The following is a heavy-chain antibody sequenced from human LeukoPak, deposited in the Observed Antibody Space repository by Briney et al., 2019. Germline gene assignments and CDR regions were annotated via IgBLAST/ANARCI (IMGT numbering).Heavy chain of an antibody. V-gene: IGHV3-30*01. CDR3: ARDKVTFFDY. Sequence: PGGSLRLSCAASGFTFSSYAMHWVRQAPGKGPEWVAVISYDGSNKYYADSVKGRFTISRDNSKNTLYLQMNSLRAEDTAVYYCARDKVTFFDYWGQGTLVTVSS. J-gene: IGHJ4*02. CDR2: ISYDGSNK. D-gene: IGHD5-18*01. CDR1: GFTFSSYA.